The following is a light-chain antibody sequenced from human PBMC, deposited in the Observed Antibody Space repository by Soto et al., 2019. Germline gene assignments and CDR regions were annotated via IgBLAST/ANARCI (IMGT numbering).Light chain of an antibody. CDR3: QSYDTSLRDYV. Sequence: QSVLTQPPSVSGAPGQRVTISCTGSSSNIGAYYDVHWYQQVPGTAPKLLIFSNTNRPSGVPDRFPSSKSGTSASLAITGLQAEDEADYYCQSYDTSLRDYVFGTGTKVTVL. CDR2: SNT. V-gene: IGLV1-40*01. J-gene: IGLJ1*01. CDR1: SSNIGAYYD.